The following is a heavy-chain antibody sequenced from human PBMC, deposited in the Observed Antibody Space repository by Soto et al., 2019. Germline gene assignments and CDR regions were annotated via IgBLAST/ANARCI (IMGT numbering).Heavy chain of an antibody. V-gene: IGHV3-30*18. Sequence: QAHLVESGGGVVQPGRSLRLSCAASGFIFSNYAMHWVRRAPGKGLEWVGLISYDGSNKYYADSMKGRFTISRDNAKNTLILQMNSLRPEDTAVYHCAKEVGDRSAYYYDPNSFDPWGQGTLVTVSS. CDR2: ISYDGSNK. CDR3: AKEVGDRSAYYYDPNSFDP. CDR1: GFIFSNYA. J-gene: IGHJ5*02. D-gene: IGHD3-22*01.